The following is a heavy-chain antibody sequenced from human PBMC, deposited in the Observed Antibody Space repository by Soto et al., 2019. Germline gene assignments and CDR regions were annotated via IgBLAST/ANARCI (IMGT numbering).Heavy chain of an antibody. CDR3: ARVRTAGPGAYGMDV. J-gene: IGHJ6*02. CDR2: ISYDGSNK. CDR1: GFTFSSYA. Sequence: GGSLRLSCAASGFTFSSYAMHWVRQAPGKGLEWVAVISYDGSNKYYADSVKGRFTISRDNSKNTLYLQMNSLRAEDTAVYYCARVRTAGPGAYGMDVWGQGTTVTVSS. D-gene: IGHD2-2*01. V-gene: IGHV3-30-3*01.